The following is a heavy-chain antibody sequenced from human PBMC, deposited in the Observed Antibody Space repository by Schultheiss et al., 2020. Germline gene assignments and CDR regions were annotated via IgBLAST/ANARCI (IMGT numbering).Heavy chain of an antibody. CDR1: GGSISSGDSY. D-gene: IGHD6-25*01. Sequence: SETLSLTCAVSGGSISSGDSYWSWIRQHPGKGLEWIGYIYYSGSTYYNPSLKSRVTISVDTSKNQFSLKLSSVTAAHTAVYYCARVGPAKYSSADYWGQGTLVTVSS. V-gene: IGHV4-31*11. J-gene: IGHJ4*02. CDR3: ARVGPAKYSSADY. CDR2: IYYSGST.